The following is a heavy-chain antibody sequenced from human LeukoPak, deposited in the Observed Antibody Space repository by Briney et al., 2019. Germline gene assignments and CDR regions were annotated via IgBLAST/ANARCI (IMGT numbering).Heavy chain of an antibody. V-gene: IGHV3-15*01. Sequence: GGSLRLSCAAAGFTFSNAWMSWGRQAPGKGLEWVGRIKSKTDGGTTDYDAPVKGRFTISRDDYKNTLYLQMHSMKTEDTAVYYCAHFGELSHWGQGTLVTVSS. CDR3: AHFGELSH. CDR2: IKSKTDGGTT. CDR1: GFTFSNAW. D-gene: IGHD3-10*01. J-gene: IGHJ4*02.